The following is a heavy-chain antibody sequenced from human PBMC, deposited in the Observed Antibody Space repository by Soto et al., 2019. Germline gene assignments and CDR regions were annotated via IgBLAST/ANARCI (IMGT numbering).Heavy chain of an antibody. V-gene: IGHV3-30-3*01. CDR2: ISYDGSNK. Sequence: PGGSKRLSCGASGLNFSSYSMHWVRKNPGKGLEWVAVISYDGSNKYYADSVKGRLTISRDNSKNTLYLQMNSLRAEDTAVYYCASLHDYGGNIHYYGMDVWGQGTTVTVSS. CDR3: ASLHDYGGNIHYYGMDV. D-gene: IGHD4-17*01. J-gene: IGHJ6*02. CDR1: GLNFSSYS.